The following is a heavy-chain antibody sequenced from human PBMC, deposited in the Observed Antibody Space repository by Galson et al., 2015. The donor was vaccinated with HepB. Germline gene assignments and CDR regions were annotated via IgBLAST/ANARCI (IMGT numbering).Heavy chain of an antibody. CDR2: IDPSDSYT. D-gene: IGHD6-13*01. CDR1: GYSFTSYW. J-gene: IGHJ6*02. Sequence: QSGAEVKKPGESLRISCKGSGYSFTSYWISWVRQMPGKGLEWMGRIDPSDSYTNYSPSFQGHVTISADKSISTAYLQWSSLKASDTAMYYCARPLPIAAAGRNYYGMDVWGQGTTVTVSS. V-gene: IGHV5-10-1*01. CDR3: ARPLPIAAAGRNYYGMDV.